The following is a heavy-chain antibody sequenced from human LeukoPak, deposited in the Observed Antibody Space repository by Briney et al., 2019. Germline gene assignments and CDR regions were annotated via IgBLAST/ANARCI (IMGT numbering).Heavy chain of an antibody. V-gene: IGHV3-30*01. CDR3: ARGGPGGHYYMDV. CDR2: ISYDGSDK. J-gene: IGHJ6*03. CDR1: GFTFSSYV. Sequence: GRSLRLSCAVSGFTFSSYVTHWVRQAPSKGLEWVAVISYDGSDKYYADSVKGRFTISRDNSKNTLYLQMNSLRAEDTADYYCARGGPGGHYYMDVWGKGTTVTVSS. D-gene: IGHD3-16*01.